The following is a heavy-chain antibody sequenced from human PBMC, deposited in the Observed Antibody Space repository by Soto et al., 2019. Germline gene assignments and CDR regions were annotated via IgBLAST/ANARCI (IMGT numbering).Heavy chain of an antibody. D-gene: IGHD6-19*01. CDR2: IYYSGST. Sequence: SETLSLTCTVSGGSISSSSYYWGWIRQPPGKGLEWIGSIYYSGSTYYNPSLKSRVTISVDTSKNQFSLKLSSVTAADTAVYYCARLVRREQWLVDGDGKYYFDYWGQGTLVTVSS. V-gene: IGHV4-39*01. CDR1: GGSISSSSYY. CDR3: ARLVRREQWLVDGDGKYYFDY. J-gene: IGHJ4*02.